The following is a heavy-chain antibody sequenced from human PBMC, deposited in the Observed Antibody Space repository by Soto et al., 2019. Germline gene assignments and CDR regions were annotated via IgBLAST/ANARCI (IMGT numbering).Heavy chain of an antibody. Sequence: GGSLRLSCAASGFTFSTYAMSWVRQAPGKGLEWVSTISGGGTTYNADSVKGRFTISRDNSKNTLYLQLNSLRAEDTAVYYCAKTQVASGDNTRFDPWGQGTLVTVSS. V-gene: IGHV3-23*01. CDR3: AKTQVASGDNTRFDP. J-gene: IGHJ5*02. CDR1: GFTFSTYA. CDR2: ISGGGTT. D-gene: IGHD2-21*01.